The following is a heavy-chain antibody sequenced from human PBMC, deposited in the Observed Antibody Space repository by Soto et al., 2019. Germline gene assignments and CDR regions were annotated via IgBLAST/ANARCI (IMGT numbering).Heavy chain of an antibody. CDR2: TSNSGST. V-gene: IGHV4-31*03. CDR3: ARGGGSTEVDY. D-gene: IGHD2-2*01. CDR1: GGSITSSGYY. J-gene: IGHJ4*02. Sequence: QVQLQESGPGLVKPSQTLSLPCTVSGGSITSSGYYWSWIRQHPGEGLAWIGFTSNSGSTSYNPSLKSRVTISVDTSSEQFSLNLKSVTAADTAVYYCARGGGSTEVDYWGQGTLVTVSP.